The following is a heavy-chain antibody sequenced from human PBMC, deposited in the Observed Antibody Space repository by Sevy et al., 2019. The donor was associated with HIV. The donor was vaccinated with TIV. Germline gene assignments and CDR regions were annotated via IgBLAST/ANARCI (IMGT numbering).Heavy chain of an antibody. D-gene: IGHD6-19*01. Sequence: GGSLRLSCAASEFMFSTYAMHWVRQAPGKGLEWVAVISYDGSSHYYADSVKGRFTISRDNSKNTLFLQMNSLRLEDTAFYYCERAAGYSTDWYPSDYWGQGTLVTVSS. J-gene: IGHJ4*02. V-gene: IGHV3-30-3*01. CDR3: ERAAGYSTDWYPSDY. CDR1: EFMFSTYA. CDR2: ISYDGSSH.